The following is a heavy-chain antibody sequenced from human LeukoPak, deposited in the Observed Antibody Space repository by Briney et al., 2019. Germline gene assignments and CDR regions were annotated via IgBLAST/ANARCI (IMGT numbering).Heavy chain of an antibody. CDR1: GFTFSSYG. CDR2: IRYDGSNK. Sequence: PGGSLRLSCAASGFTFSSYGMHWVRQAPGKGLDWVAFIRYDGSNKYYADSVKGRFTISRDNSKNTLYLQMNSLRAEDTAVYYCVLVVPAAMGFDYWGQGTLVTVSS. CDR3: VLVVPAAMGFDY. V-gene: IGHV3-30*02. J-gene: IGHJ4*02. D-gene: IGHD2-2*01.